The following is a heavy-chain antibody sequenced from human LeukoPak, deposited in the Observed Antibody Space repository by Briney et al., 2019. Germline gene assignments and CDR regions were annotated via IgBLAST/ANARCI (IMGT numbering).Heavy chain of an antibody. J-gene: IGHJ4*02. CDR2: IKQDGSEK. D-gene: IGHD6-13*01. V-gene: IGHV3-7*01. CDR1: GFTLSSYW. Sequence: GGSLSLSCAASGFTLSSYWMSWARQAPGKGLEWVANIKQDGSEKYYVDSVKGRFTISRDNAKNSLYPQMNSLRAEDTAVYYCARIAVAGFDYWGQGTLVTVSS. CDR3: ARIAVAGFDY.